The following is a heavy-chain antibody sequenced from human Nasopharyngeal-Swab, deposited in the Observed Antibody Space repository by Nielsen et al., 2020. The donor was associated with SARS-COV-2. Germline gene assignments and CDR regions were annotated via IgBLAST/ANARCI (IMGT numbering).Heavy chain of an antibody. CDR3: ARVALGDNWFDP. J-gene: IGHJ5*02. V-gene: IGHV4-4*02. Sequence: GSLRLSCAVSGGSISSSNWWSWVCQPPGKGLEWIGEIYHSGSTNYNPSLKSRVTISVDKSKNQFSLKLSSVTAADTAVYYCARVALGDNWFDPWGQGTLVTVSS. CDR1: GGSISSSNW. CDR2: IYHSGST. D-gene: IGHD3-3*02.